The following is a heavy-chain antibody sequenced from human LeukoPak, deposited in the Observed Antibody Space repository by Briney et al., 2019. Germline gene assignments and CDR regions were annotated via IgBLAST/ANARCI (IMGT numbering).Heavy chain of an antibody. CDR1: GFNFSIYS. J-gene: IGHJ4*02. V-gene: IGHV3-48*01. CDR3: ARDGAAAGYPSSYEW. CDR2: ITRSSTTI. D-gene: IGHD6-13*01. Sequence: PGGSLRLSCAASGFNFSIYSMNWVRQAPGKGLEWVSYITRSSTTIYYADSVEGRFTISRDNAKNSLYLQMNSLRAEDTAVYYCARDGAAAGYPSSYEWWGQGTLVTVSS.